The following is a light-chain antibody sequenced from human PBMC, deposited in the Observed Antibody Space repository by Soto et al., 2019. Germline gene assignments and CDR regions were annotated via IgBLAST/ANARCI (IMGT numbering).Light chain of an antibody. CDR3: QQRKNWQVT. CDR1: QRVSSY. V-gene: IGKV3-11*01. CDR2: DAS. Sequence: VLTQSPVTLSLYPGERATVSCRASQRVSSYSAWYQQKPGQAPRLLIYDASNRATGIPARFSGSGSGTDFTLTISSLEPEDFAIYYCQQRKNWQVTFGQGTRLEV. J-gene: IGKJ5*01.